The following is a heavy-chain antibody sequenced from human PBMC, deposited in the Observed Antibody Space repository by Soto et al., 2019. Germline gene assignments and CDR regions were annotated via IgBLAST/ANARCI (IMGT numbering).Heavy chain of an antibody. CDR1: GVSFSSYW. CDR2: IKQDGSEI. Sequence: SLRLSCAASGVSFSSYWMTWVRQAPGKGLEWVANIKQDGSEIYYVDSVKGRFTMSRDNAKNSLYLQMNSLRPEDTAVYYCARNRGWFGLDVWGHGTTVTVSS. D-gene: IGHD3-10*01. V-gene: IGHV3-7*01. CDR3: ARNRGWFGLDV. J-gene: IGHJ6*02.